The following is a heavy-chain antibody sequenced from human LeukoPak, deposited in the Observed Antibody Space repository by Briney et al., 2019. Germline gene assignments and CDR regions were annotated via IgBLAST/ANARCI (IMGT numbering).Heavy chain of an antibody. CDR3: ARERSIAASPHYYYYYMDV. V-gene: IGHV4-59*11. D-gene: IGHD6-6*01. Sequence: SETLSLTCTVAGGSISSHYWGWIRQPPGKGLEWIGYIYYRGSTNYNPSLKRRVTISVDTSKNQLSLKLRSVNAADTAVYYCARERSIAASPHYYYYYMDVWGKGPTVTVSS. CDR2: IYYRGST. CDR1: GGSISSHY. J-gene: IGHJ6*03.